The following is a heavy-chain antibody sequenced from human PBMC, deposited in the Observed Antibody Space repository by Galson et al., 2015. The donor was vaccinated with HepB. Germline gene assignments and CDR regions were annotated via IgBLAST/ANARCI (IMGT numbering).Heavy chain of an antibody. CDR1: GFNFDDYG. V-gene: IGHV3-20*04. Sequence: SLRLSCAASGFNFDDYGMSWVRQVPGKGLEWVSGINWNGGSTGYADSVKGRFTISRDNAKNSLYLQMNSLRAEDTALYYCASGGSSGYFNYFDYWGQGTLVTVSS. CDR3: ASGGSSGYFNYFDY. D-gene: IGHD3-22*01. CDR2: INWNGGST. J-gene: IGHJ4*02.